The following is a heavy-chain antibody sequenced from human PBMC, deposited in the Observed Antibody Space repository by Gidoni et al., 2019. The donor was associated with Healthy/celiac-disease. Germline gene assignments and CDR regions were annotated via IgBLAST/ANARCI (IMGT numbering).Heavy chain of an antibody. Sequence: EVQLVESGGGLVKPGGSLRLSCAASGFTFSNAWMSWVRQAPGKGLEWVGRIKSKTDGGTTDYAAPVKGRFTSSRDDSKTTLYLQMNSLKTEDTAVYYCTTEACSGGSCYRTEGNYFDYWGQGTLVTVSS. CDR1: GFTFSNAW. D-gene: IGHD2-15*01. V-gene: IGHV3-15*01. CDR2: IKSKTDGGTT. J-gene: IGHJ4*02. CDR3: TTEACSGGSCYRTEGNYFDY.